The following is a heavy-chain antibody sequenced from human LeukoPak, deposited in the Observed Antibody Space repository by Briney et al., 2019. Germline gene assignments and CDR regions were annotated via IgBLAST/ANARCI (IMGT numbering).Heavy chain of an antibody. CDR2: IDHREST. CDR1: GGSISSGGYY. J-gene: IGHJ6*02. Sequence: SQTLSLTCTVSGGSISSGGYYWSWIRQPPGKGLEWIGEIDHRESTTYNPSLKSRVTISMDTSKNQFSLKLNSVTAADTAVYYCASRMYYYYGMDVWGQGTTDIVSS. CDR3: ASRMYYYYGMDV. V-gene: IGHV4-31*03.